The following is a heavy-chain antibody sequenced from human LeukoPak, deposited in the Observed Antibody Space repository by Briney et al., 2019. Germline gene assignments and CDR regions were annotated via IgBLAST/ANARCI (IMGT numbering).Heavy chain of an antibody. V-gene: IGHV3-53*01. CDR1: GFSVTSNY. CDR3: ARGFHFYASGTYSGAFDY. J-gene: IGHJ4*02. Sequence: GGSLRLSCSASGFSVTSNYMSWGRQAPGKGLQWVSVIYSGGGTDYAGSVRGRFTISRDNSKNMLHLQMDNLRAEDTAVYYCARGFHFYASGTYSGAFDYWGQGTLVTVSS. CDR2: IYSGGGT. D-gene: IGHD3-10*01.